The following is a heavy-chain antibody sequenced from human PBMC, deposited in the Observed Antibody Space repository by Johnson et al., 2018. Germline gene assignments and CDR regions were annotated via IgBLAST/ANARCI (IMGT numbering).Heavy chain of an antibody. CDR2: ISWNSGSI. CDR3: ARTPGHGMDV. V-gene: IGHV3-23*04. D-gene: IGHD1-14*01. CDR1: RFTFSCYD. J-gene: IGHJ6*02. Sequence: VQLGQSGGGLVQPGGSLRLSCAASRFTFSCYDIHWVRPAAGKGLEWVSGISWNSGSIGYADSVKGRFPISRDNSKNTLYLQMNSLRAEDTAVYYCARTPGHGMDVWGQGTTVTVSS.